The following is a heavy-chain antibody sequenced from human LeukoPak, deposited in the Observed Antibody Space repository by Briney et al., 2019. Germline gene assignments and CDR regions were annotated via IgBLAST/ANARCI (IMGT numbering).Heavy chain of an antibody. D-gene: IGHD4/OR15-4a*01. Sequence: GGSLRLSCAASGFTFSSYAMSWVRQAPGKGLEWVSFIYSDNTHYSDSVTGRFTISRDNSKNTLYLQMNSLRAEDTAVYYCARRAGAYSHPYDYWGQGTLVTVSS. CDR1: GFTFSSYA. CDR3: ARRAGAYSHPYDY. V-gene: IGHV3-53*01. CDR2: IYSDNT. J-gene: IGHJ4*02.